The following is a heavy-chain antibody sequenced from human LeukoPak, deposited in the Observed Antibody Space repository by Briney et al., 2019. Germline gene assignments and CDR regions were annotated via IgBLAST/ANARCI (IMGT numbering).Heavy chain of an antibody. CDR1: GYTFTSYD. D-gene: IGHD3-10*01. J-gene: IGHJ6*02. Sequence: ASVKVSCKASGYTFTSYDINWVRQATGQGLEWMGWMNPDSGNTGYAQKFQGRVTMTRNTSISTAYMELSSLRSEDTAVYYCARMTMVRIRYYYGMDVWGQGTTVTVSS. CDR2: MNPDSGNT. CDR3: ARMTMVRIRYYYGMDV. V-gene: IGHV1-8*01.